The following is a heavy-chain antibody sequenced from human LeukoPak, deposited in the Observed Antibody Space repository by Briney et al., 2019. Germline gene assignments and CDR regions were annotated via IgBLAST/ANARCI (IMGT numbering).Heavy chain of an antibody. Sequence: SVKVSCKASGYTFTSYYMHWVRQAPGQGLEWMGGIIPIFGTANYAQKFQGRVTITADESTSTAYMELSSLRSEDTAVYYCAREGSAAAGVPFDYWGQGTLVTVSS. CDR3: AREGSAAAGVPFDY. CDR2: IIPIFGTA. J-gene: IGHJ4*02. D-gene: IGHD6-13*01. V-gene: IGHV1-69*13. CDR1: GYTFTSYY.